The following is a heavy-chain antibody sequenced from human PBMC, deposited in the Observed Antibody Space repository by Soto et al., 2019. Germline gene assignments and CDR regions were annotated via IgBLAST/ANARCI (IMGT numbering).Heavy chain of an antibody. CDR1: GYTFTSYA. V-gene: IGHV1-3*01. CDR3: ARTDIVVVPAAMGFDY. CDR2: INAGNSNT. D-gene: IGHD2-2*01. J-gene: IGHJ4*02. Sequence: ASVKVSCKASGYTFTSYAMHWVRQAPGQRLEWMGWINAGNSNTKYSQKFQGRVTITRDTSASTAYMELSSLRSEDTAVYYCARTDIVVVPAAMGFDYWGQGTLVTVSS.